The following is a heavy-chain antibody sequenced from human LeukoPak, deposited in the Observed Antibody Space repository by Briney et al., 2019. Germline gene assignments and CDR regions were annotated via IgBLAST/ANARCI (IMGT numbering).Heavy chain of an antibody. CDR3: ARAGRRIAAAHDY. J-gene: IGHJ4*02. D-gene: IGHD6-13*01. V-gene: IGHV1-2*02. CDR1: GYTFTSYD. CDR2: MNPNSGGT. Sequence: GASVKVSCKASGYTFTSYDINWVRQATGQGLEWMGWMNPNSGGTNYAQKFQGRVTMTRDTSISTAYMELSRLRSDDTAVYYCARAGRRIAAAHDYWGQGTLVTVSS.